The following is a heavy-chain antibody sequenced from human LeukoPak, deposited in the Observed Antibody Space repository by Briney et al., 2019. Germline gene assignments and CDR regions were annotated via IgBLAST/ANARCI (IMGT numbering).Heavy chain of an antibody. J-gene: IGHJ5*02. CDR2: INHSGST. D-gene: IGHD3-3*01. Sequence: PSETLSLTCAVYGGSFSGYYWSWIRQPPGKGLECIGEINHSGSTNYNPSLKSRVTISVDTSKNQFSLKLSSVTAADTAVYYCARIRLGVVIMRDWFDPWGQGTLVTVSS. CDR3: ARIRLGVVIMRDWFDP. CDR1: GGSFSGYY. V-gene: IGHV4-34*01.